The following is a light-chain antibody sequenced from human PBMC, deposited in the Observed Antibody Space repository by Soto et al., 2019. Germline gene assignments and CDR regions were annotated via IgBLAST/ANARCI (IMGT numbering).Light chain of an antibody. J-gene: IGLJ1*01. CDR2: NNN. CDR1: NSNIGINY. CDR3: CSYAGSYSYV. Sequence: QSVLTQPPSASGTPGQRVIISCSGSNSNIGINYVYWYRQLPGTAPKLLIYNNNERPSGVPDRFSGSKSGTSASLAISGLRSEDEADYCCCSYAGSYSYVFGTGTKVTVL. V-gene: IGLV1-47*02.